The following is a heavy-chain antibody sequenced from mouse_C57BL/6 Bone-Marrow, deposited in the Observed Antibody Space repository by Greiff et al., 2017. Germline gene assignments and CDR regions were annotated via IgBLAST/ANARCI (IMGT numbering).Heavy chain of an antibody. CDR1: GFTFSDYY. Sequence: EVKLLQSGGGLVQPGGSLKLSCAASGFTFSDYYMYWVRQTPEKRLEWVAYVSNGGGSTYYPDNVKGRFTISRDNAKNTLYLQMSRLKSEDAAMYYCARRWDGAWFAYWGQGTLVTVSA. CDR3: ARRWDGAWFAY. J-gene: IGHJ3*01. CDR2: VSNGGGST. V-gene: IGHV5-12*01. D-gene: IGHD4-1*01.